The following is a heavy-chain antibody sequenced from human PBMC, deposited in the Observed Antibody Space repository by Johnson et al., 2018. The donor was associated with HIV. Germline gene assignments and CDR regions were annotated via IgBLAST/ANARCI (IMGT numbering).Heavy chain of an antibody. CDR3: AKDTVAGLDDAFDI. CDR2: IGTAGDT. J-gene: IGHJ3*02. D-gene: IGHD6-19*01. V-gene: IGHV3-13*01. CDR1: GFTFSSYD. Sequence: VQLVESGGGLVQPGGSLRLSCAASGFTFSSYDMHWVRQATGKGLEWVSAIGTAGDTYYPGSVKGRFTISRENAKNSLYLQMNSLRAEDTALYYCAKDTVAGLDDAFDIWGQGTMVTVSS.